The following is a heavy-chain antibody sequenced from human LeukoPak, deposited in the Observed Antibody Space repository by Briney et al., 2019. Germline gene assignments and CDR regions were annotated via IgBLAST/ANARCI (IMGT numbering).Heavy chain of an antibody. CDR3: TRTYYYDSSGYYPGVGY. D-gene: IGHD3-22*01. J-gene: IGHJ4*02. CDR2: IRSKAYGGTT. Sequence: RSLRLSCTASGFTFGDYAMSWVRQAPGEGLGWAVFIRSKAYGGTTEYGASEKGRFTISRDDSISIAYLQMNSLKTEDTAVYYCTRTYYYDSSGYYPGVGYWGQGTLVTVSS. V-gene: IGHV3-49*04. CDR1: GFTFGDYA.